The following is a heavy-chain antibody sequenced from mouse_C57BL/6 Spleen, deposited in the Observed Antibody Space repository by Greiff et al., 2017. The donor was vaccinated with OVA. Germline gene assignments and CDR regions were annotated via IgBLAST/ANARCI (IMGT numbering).Heavy chain of an antibody. CDR3: AREDGYDGYWYFDV. CDR2: IYPRSGNT. J-gene: IGHJ1*03. D-gene: IGHD2-2*01. CDR1: GYTFTSYG. V-gene: IGHV1-81*01. Sequence: QVQLQQSGAELARPGASVKLSCKASGYTFTSYGISWVKQRTGQGLEWIGEIYPRSGNTYYTAKFKGKATLTADKSSSTAYMELRSLTSEDSAVYFCAREDGYDGYWYFDVWGTGTTVTVSS.